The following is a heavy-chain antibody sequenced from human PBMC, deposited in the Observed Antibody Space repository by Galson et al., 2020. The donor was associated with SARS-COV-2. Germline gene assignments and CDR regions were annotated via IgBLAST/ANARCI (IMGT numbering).Heavy chain of an antibody. CDR1: RFAFSTYA. J-gene: IGHJ4*02. CDR3: AKHMVRGVILWTYYFDY. CDR2: ISGSGGST. D-gene: IGHD3-10*01. V-gene: IGHV3-23*01. Sequence: GGSLRLSCAASRFAFSTYAMSWVRQAPGKRLEWVSGISGSGGSTYYADSVKGRFTISRDNSKNTLFLQMNSLRAEDTAVYYCAKHMVRGVILWTYYFDYWGQGTLVTVSS.